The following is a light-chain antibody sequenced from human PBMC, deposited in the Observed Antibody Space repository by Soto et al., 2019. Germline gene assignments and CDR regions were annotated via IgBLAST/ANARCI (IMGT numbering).Light chain of an antibody. CDR3: QSYDSSLSGYV. CDR1: SSNIGAGYE. J-gene: IGLJ1*01. Sequence: QSMLTQPPSVSEAPGQRVTISCTGSSSNIGAGYEAHWYQQVPGTAPKLLIYENNNRPSGVPDRFSGSKSGTSASLAITGLQAEDEAEYYCQSYDSSLSGYVFGPGTKVTVL. V-gene: IGLV1-40*01. CDR2: ENN.